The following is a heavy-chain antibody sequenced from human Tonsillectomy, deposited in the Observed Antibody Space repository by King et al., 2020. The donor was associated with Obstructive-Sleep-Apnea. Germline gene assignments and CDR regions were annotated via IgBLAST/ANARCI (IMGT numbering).Heavy chain of an antibody. Sequence: QLQESGPGLVKPSQTLSLTCSVSGGSISSGHYYWSWIRQHPGQGLEWIGYIYYSGRSYLNPSLQSRISLSVDTSKNQFSLKLTSLTAADTAVYYCARGRKGSTMVREIRAFEAFDFWGQGTKVTVSS. D-gene: IGHD3-10*01. V-gene: IGHV4-31*03. J-gene: IGHJ3*01. CDR1: GGSISSGHYY. CDR3: ARGRKGSTMVREIRAFEAFDF. CDR2: IYYSGRS.